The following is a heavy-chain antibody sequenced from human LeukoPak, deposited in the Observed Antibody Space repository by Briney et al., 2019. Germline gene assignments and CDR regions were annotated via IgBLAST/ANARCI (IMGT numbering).Heavy chain of an antibody. CDR1: GFTFSSYA. V-gene: IGHV3-23*01. Sequence: GGSLRLSCAASGFTFSSYAMSWVRQAPGKGLEWVSAISESGGSTYYADSVKGRFTISRDNSKNTLYLQMNSLRAKDTAVYYCAKVRIGTDSSGYYSPLDCWGQGTLVTVSS. D-gene: IGHD3-22*01. CDR2: ISESGGST. CDR3: AKVRIGTDSSGYYSPLDC. J-gene: IGHJ4*02.